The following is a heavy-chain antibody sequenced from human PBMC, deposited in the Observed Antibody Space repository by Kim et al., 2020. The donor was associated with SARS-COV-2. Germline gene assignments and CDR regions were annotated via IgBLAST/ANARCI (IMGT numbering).Heavy chain of an antibody. CDR2: NK. V-gene: IGHV3-30*01. D-gene: IGHD2-2*01. CDR3: ARDESQRFDY. J-gene: IGHJ4*02. Sequence: NKYYADSVKGRFTISRDNSKNTLYLQMNSLRAEDTAVYYCARDESQRFDYWGQGTLVTVSS.